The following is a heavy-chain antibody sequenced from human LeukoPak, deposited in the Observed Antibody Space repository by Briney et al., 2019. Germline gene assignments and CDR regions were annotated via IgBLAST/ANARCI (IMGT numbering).Heavy chain of an antibody. D-gene: IGHD4-17*01. V-gene: IGHV1-18*01. CDR1: GYTFTSYG. J-gene: IGHJ4*02. CDR3: ASDYGDYVWDY. Sequence: ASVKVSCKASGYTFTSYGISWVRQAPGQGLEWMGWISAYNGNTNYAQKFQGRVTMTTDTSTSTAYMELRSLRSDGTAVYYCASDYGDYVWDYWGQGTLVTVSS. CDR2: ISAYNGNT.